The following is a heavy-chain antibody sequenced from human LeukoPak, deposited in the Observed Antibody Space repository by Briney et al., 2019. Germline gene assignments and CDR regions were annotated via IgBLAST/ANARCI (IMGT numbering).Heavy chain of an antibody. CDR3: WAPALRPLNGYYYYGMDV. Sequence: GGSLRLSCAASGFTVSSNYMSWVRQAPGKGLEWVSVTYSGGSTYYADSVKGRFTISRDNSKNTLYLQMNSLRAEDTAVYYCWAPALRPLNGYYYYGMDVWGQGTTVTVSS. D-gene: IGHD2-8*01. CDR1: GFTVSSNY. J-gene: IGHJ6*02. V-gene: IGHV3-53*01. CDR2: TYSGGST.